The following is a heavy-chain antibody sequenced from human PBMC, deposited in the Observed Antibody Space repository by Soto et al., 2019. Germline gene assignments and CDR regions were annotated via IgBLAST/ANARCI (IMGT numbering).Heavy chain of an antibody. Sequence: QVQLQQGGAGLLKPSETLSLTCAVYGGSLSGYYGNWIRQSPGKGLEWIGEINHSGSTNYNPSLKSRVTISIDTSKNQFSLKLSSMTAADTAVYYCARTRNLDVWGQGTTVIVSS. CDR2: INHSGST. D-gene: IGHD1-1*01. CDR1: GGSLSGYY. V-gene: IGHV4-34*01. CDR3: ARTRNLDV. J-gene: IGHJ6*02.